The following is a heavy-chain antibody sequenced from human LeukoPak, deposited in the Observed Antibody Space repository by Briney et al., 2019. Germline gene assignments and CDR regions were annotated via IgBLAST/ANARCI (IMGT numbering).Heavy chain of an antibody. CDR1: GGPISNTNW. CDR2: VNLQGST. CDR3: AREGGPYRPLDY. Sequence: PSETLSLTCGVSGGPISNTNWWTWVRQPPGKGLEWIGEVNLQGSTNYNPSLKSRVAISVDKSENHISLKLTSVTAADTAVYYCAREGGPYRPLDYSGQGTLVTVAS. J-gene: IGHJ4*02. V-gene: IGHV4-4*02.